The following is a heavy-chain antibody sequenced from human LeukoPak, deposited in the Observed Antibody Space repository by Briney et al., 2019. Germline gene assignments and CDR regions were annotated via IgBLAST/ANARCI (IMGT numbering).Heavy chain of an antibody. CDR3: ARDYGSGSYASGYYYYYYMDV. J-gene: IGHJ6*03. Sequence: PSETLSLTCAVSGGSLISSNWWSWVRQFPDKGLEWIGEMHHSGTSNYHPSLKSRVMISVDKSKNQFSLRLSSVTAADTAVYYCARDYGSGSYASGYYYYYYMDVWGKGTTVTISS. CDR2: MHHSGTS. CDR1: GGSLISSNW. V-gene: IGHV4-4*02. D-gene: IGHD3-10*01.